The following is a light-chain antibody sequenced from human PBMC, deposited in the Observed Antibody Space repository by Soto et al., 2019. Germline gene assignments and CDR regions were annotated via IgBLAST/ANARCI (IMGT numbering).Light chain of an antibody. CDR3: QQYDSSPRT. Sequence: ELVLTQYPGTLSFSPGERATLSCTASQSLSSNFLAWYQQKPGKAPRLLIYDTSSRATGIPDRFSGSGSGTDFTLTISRLEPEDFAVYHCQQYDSSPRTFGQGTKVDIK. V-gene: IGKV3-20*01. CDR1: QSLSSNF. J-gene: IGKJ1*01. CDR2: DTS.